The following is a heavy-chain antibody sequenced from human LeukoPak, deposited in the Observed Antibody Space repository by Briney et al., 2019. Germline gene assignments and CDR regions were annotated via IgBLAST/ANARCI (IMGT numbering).Heavy chain of an antibody. Sequence: PSETLSLTCTVSGGSISSGGYYWSWIRQPPGKALEWIGYISHSGSTYYTASLKSRVTISVDRSKNQFSLKLSSVTAADTAVYYCARDLGYCSSTSCRYFDYWGQGTLVTVCS. J-gene: IGHJ4*02. D-gene: IGHD2-2*01. CDR2: ISHSGST. CDR1: GGSISSGGYY. V-gene: IGHV4-30-2*01. CDR3: ARDLGYCSSTSCRYFDY.